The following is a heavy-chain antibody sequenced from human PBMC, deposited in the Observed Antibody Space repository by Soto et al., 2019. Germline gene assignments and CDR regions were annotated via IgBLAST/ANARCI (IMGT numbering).Heavy chain of an antibody. V-gene: IGHV3-23*01. CDR3: AKDPLQPYDSSGYYYSYFDY. CDR1: GFTFSSYA. CDR2: ISGSGGST. Sequence: PGGSLRLSCAAPGFTFSSYAMSWVRQAPGKGLEWVSAISGSGGSTYYADSVKGRFTISRDNSKNTLYLQMNSLRAEDTAVYYCAKDPLQPYDSSGYYYSYFDYWGQGTLVTVSS. D-gene: IGHD3-22*01. J-gene: IGHJ4*02.